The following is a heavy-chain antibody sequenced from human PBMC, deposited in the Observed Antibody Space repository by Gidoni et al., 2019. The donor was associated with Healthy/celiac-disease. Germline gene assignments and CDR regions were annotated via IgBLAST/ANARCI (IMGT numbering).Heavy chain of an antibody. CDR2: IYYSGST. Sequence: QLQLQESGPGLVKPSETLSLTCTVSGGSISSSSYYWGWIRQPPGKGLEWIGSIYYSGSTYYNPSLKSRVTISVDTSKNQFSLKLSSVTAADTAVYYCARHQGKPQWLVHAEYFQHWGQGTLVTVSS. CDR1: GGSISSSSYY. V-gene: IGHV4-39*01. J-gene: IGHJ1*01. D-gene: IGHD6-19*01. CDR3: ARHQGKPQWLVHAEYFQH.